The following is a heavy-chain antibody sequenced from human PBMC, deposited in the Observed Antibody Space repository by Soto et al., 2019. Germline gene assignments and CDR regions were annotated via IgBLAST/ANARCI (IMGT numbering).Heavy chain of an antibody. D-gene: IGHD1-1*01. CDR2: IDYSGNT. V-gene: IGHV4-39*01. CDR1: GGPVNSPCYH. J-gene: IGHJ5*01. CDR3: ARRMNVAGGWFDS. Sequence: SETLSLTCTVSGGPVNSPCYHRGWVRQPPGKGLEWIGTIDYSGNTYYSPSLNSRVTISVDTPKNQFSLKLTSVTAADTAAYYCARRMNVAGGWFDSWGQGTLVTVSS.